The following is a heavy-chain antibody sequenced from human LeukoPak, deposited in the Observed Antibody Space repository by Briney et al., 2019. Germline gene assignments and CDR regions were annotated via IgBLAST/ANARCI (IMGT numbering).Heavy chain of an antibody. J-gene: IGHJ5*02. V-gene: IGHV4-30-4*01. CDR3: ARYGSGSTWCEP. D-gene: IGHD3-10*01. Sequence: SQTLSLTCTVSGGSICSDNSQWSWVRQPPGKGLEWIGYIDYSGRSYYNPSLESRVTISVDTSKNHFSLRLSSVTAADTAVYYCARYGSGSTWCEPWGQGTLVTVSS. CDR1: GGSICSDNSQ. CDR2: IDYSGRS.